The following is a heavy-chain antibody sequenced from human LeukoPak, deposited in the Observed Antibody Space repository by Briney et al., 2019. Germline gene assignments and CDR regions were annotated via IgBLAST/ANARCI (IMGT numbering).Heavy chain of an antibody. CDR1: GYTFTSYG. CDR3: ARDGVGYCSSTSCFNWFDP. Sequence: ASVKVSCKASGYTFTSYGISGVRQAPGQGLEWMGWISAYNGNTNYAQKLQGRVTMTTDTSTSTAYMELRSLRSDDTAVYYCARDGVGYCSSTSCFNWFDPWGQGTLVTVSS. V-gene: IGHV1-18*01. D-gene: IGHD2-2*01. CDR2: ISAYNGNT. J-gene: IGHJ5*02.